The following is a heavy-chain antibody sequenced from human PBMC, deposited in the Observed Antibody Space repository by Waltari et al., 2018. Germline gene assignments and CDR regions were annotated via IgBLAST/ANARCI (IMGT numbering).Heavy chain of an antibody. D-gene: IGHD6-6*01. CDR3: ARGVEYSTASWLDF. CDR1: GGTFNTYG. Sequence: QVQLVQSGAEVKKPGSSVKVSCKASGGTFNTYGINWVRQAPGQGLEWMGGIRSRFWEANYARKFRGRVTITADEPTSTAYMELTSLTSEDTAVDYCARGVEYSTASWLDFWGSGTLVTVSS. J-gene: IGHJ4*01. CDR2: IRSRFWEA. V-gene: IGHV1-69*01.